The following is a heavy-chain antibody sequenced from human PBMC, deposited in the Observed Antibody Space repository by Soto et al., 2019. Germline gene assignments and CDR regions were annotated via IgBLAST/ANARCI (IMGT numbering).Heavy chain of an antibody. Sequence: GGSLRLSCAASGFTFSSYAMSWVRQAPGKGLEWVSAISGSGGSTYYEDSVKGRFTISRDNSKNPLYLQMNSLRAEDTAVYYCAKDRGDGYNWPFDIWGQGTMVTVSS. V-gene: IGHV3-23*01. D-gene: IGHD5-12*01. CDR3: AKDRGDGYNWPFDI. CDR2: ISGSGGST. CDR1: GFTFSSYA. J-gene: IGHJ3*02.